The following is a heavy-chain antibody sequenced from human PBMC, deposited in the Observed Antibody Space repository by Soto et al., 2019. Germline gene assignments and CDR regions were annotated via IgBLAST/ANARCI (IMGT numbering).Heavy chain of an antibody. V-gene: IGHV1-18*04. Sequence: QVQLVQSGAEVKKPGASVKVSCKASGYTFTSYGISWVRQAPGQGLEWMGWISAYNGITKYAQNLQGRVTMTTDTSTGTAYMELRSLTSDDTAVYYCARDTSRDAFDIWGQGTMVTVSS. CDR1: GYTFTSYG. J-gene: IGHJ3*02. CDR2: ISAYNGIT. D-gene: IGHD2-2*01. CDR3: ARDTSRDAFDI.